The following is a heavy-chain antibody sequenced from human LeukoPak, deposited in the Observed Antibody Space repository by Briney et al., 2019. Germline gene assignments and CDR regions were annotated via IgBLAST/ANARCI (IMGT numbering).Heavy chain of an antibody. CDR2: IGTAGDT. D-gene: IGHD3-10*01. J-gene: IGHJ3*02. CDR3: ARGRGWGTFDI. Sequence: GGSLRLSCAASGFTFSSYDMHWVRQGSGKGLEWVSAIGTAGDTYYPGSVKGRFTTSRENAKNSLYLQMNSLRVGDTAVYYCARGRGWGTFDIWGQGTMVTVSS. V-gene: IGHV3-13*04. CDR1: GFTFSSYD.